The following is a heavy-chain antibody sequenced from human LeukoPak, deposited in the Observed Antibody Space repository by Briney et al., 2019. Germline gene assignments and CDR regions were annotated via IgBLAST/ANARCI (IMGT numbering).Heavy chain of an antibody. D-gene: IGHD6-19*01. V-gene: IGHV3-21*01. CDR1: GFTFSSYS. CDR3: ARDVGIAVAQAPYYYYGMDV. J-gene: IGHJ6*02. CDR2: ISSSSSYI. Sequence: GRSLRLSCAASGFTFSSYSMNWVRQAPGKGLEWVSSISSSSSYIYYADSVKGRFTISRDNAKSSLYLQMNSLRAEDTAVYYCARDVGIAVAQAPYYYYGMDVWGQGTTVTVSS.